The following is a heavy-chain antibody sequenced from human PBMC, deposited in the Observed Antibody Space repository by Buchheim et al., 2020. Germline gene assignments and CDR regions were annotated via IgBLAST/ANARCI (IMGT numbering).Heavy chain of an antibody. V-gene: IGHV3-23*01. CDR2: ISGSGDKT. J-gene: IGHJ4*02. Sequence: EVQLLESGGGLIQPGGSLRFSCAASGFTFINYGMNWVRQAPGKGLEWVSVISGSGDKTYNADSVKGRFTISRDNSKNTLYLQMNSLRAEDTAIYYCARVDSRAVAGALDSWGQGT. CDR3: ARVDSRAVAGALDS. D-gene: IGHD6-19*01. CDR1: GFTFINYG.